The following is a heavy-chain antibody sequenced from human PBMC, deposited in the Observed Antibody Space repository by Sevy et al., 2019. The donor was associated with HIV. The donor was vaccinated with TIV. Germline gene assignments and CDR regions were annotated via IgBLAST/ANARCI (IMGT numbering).Heavy chain of an antibody. J-gene: IGHJ4*02. D-gene: IGHD4-4*01. CDR2: INAANGDT. V-gene: IGHV1-3*01. CDR3: ARPAYDYTNYGLDY. Sequence: ASVKVSCKTSGYTFTSYTIYWVRQAPGERLEWMGWINAANGDTKYSQTFQGRVTITRDTSATTVYTELSSLRSEDTAVYYCARPAYDYTNYGLDYWGQGTLVTVSS. CDR1: GYTFTSYT.